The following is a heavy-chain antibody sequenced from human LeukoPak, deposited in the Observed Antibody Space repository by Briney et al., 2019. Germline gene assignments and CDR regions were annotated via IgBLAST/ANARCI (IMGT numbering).Heavy chain of an antibody. CDR2: IIPSFPTT. J-gene: IGHJ5*01. CDR1: GGTFSTHT. Sequence: GASVNVSCKASGGTFSTHTFNWVRQARGQGLEWMGGIIPSFPTTVYAQKFQGRVTISADEVMSEVYIEVGSLRSEDTAMYYCLSKDLQRFPTWFDSWGQGTLVTVSS. D-gene: IGHD5-24*01. V-gene: IGHV1-69*13. CDR3: LSKDLQRFPTWFDS.